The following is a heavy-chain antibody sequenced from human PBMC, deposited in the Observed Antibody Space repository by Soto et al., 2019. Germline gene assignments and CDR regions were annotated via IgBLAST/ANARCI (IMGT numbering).Heavy chain of an antibody. V-gene: IGHV4-34*01. CDR2: INHSGST. D-gene: IGHD2-15*01. J-gene: IGHJ3*02. Sequence: SETLSLTCAVYGGSFSGYYWSWIRQPPGKGLEWIGEINHSGSTNYNPSLKSRVTISVDTSKNQFSLKLSSVTAADTAVYYCARGRGYCSGGSCYRPHAFDIWGQGTMVTVSS. CDR1: GGSFSGYY. CDR3: ARGRGYCSGGSCYRPHAFDI.